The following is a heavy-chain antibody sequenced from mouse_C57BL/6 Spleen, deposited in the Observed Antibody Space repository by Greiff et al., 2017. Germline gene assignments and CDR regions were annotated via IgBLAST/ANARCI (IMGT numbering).Heavy chain of an antibody. V-gene: IGHV1-53*01. Sequence: QVQLQQPGTELVKPGASVKLSCKASGYTFTSYRMHWVKQKPGQGLEWIGNFNPSNGGTNYNEKFKSKATLTVDKSSSTAYMKLSSLTSEDSAVYYCAREDEDDAMDYWGQGTSVTVSS. CDR3: AREDEDDAMDY. J-gene: IGHJ4*01. CDR1: GYTFTSYR. CDR2: FNPSNGGT.